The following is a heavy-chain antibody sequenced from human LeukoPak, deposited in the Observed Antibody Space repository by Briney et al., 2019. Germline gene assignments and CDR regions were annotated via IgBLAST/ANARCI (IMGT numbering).Heavy chain of an antibody. CDR1: GYTFTSYD. J-gene: IGHJ5*02. V-gene: IGHV1-8*01. Sequence: ASVKVSCKASGYTFTSYDINWVRQATGQGLEWMGWMNPNSGNTGYAQKFQGRVTMTRNTSISTAYMELSSLRSEDTAVYYCAIGTDYQKLLVNWFDPWGHGTLVTVSS. D-gene: IGHD6-13*01. CDR3: AIGTDYQKLLVNWFDP. CDR2: MNPNSGNT.